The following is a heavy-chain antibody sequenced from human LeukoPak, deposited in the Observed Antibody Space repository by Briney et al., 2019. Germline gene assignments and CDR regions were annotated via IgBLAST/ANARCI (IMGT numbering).Heavy chain of an antibody. Sequence: SEPLSLICTFSSGGSISEHHLSWVRQPAGKGLEWIGQIDTSGVIDYNPSLRGRVTMSVGTSKNQLSLKMRSVTAADTALYYCARGRYRSAPGLFEFWGQGTLVTVSS. CDR3: ARGRYRSAPGLFEF. V-gene: IGHV4-4*07. CDR2: IDTSGVI. D-gene: IGHD3-22*01. J-gene: IGHJ1*01. CDR1: GGSISEHH.